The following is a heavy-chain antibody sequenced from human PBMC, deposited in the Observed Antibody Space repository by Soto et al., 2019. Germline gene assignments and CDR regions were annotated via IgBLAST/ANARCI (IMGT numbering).Heavy chain of an antibody. CDR2: INWNGGST. CDR3: ARDRDSSGYSAAVDY. Sequence: EVPLVESGGGVVRPGGSLRLSCAASGFTFDDYGMGWVRQAPGKGLEWVSGINWNGGSTGYADSVKGRFTISRDNAKNSLYLQMNSLRAEDTALYYCARDRDSSGYSAAVDYWGQGTLVTVSS. D-gene: IGHD3-22*01. CDR1: GFTFDDYG. V-gene: IGHV3-20*04. J-gene: IGHJ4*02.